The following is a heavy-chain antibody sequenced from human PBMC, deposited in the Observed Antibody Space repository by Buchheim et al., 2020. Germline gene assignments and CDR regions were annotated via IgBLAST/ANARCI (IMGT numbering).Heavy chain of an antibody. CDR1: GGSISSGDFY. CDR3: ARRLSSSSWYFDY. V-gene: IGHV4-30-4*01. D-gene: IGHD6-13*01. CDR2: NYYSGST. J-gene: IGHJ4*02. Sequence: QVQLQESGPGLVKPSQTLSLTCTVSGGSISSGDFYWGWIRQPPGQGLEWIGYNYYSGSTHFNPSLKGRFTIAVDKSQNQFSLKLSSVTAADTAVYYCARRLSSSSWYFDYWGKGTL.